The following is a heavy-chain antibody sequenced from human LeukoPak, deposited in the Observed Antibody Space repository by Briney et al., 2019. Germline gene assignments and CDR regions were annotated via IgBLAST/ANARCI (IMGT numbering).Heavy chain of an antibody. D-gene: IGHD3-10*02. Sequence: SETLSLTCTVSGGSISSYYWSWIRQPPGKGLEWIGYIYYSGSTNYNPSLKSRVTISVDTSKNQFSLKLSSVTATDTAVYYCAELGITMIGGVWGKGTTVTISS. CDR3: AELGITMIGGV. V-gene: IGHV4-59*01. CDR1: GGSISSYY. CDR2: IYYSGST. J-gene: IGHJ6*04.